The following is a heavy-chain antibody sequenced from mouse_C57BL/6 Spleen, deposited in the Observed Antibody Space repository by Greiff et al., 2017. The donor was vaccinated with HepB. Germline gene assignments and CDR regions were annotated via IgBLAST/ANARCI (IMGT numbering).Heavy chain of an antibody. V-gene: IGHV2-3*01. CDR2: IWGDGST. Sequence: QVQLKESGPGLVAPSQSLSITCTVSGFSLTSYGVSWVRQPPGKGLEWLGVIWGDGSTNYHSALISRLSISKDNTKSQVFLKRNRMQTDDTSTYYCSKARGNYEEGAMDYWGQGTSVTVSS. CDR1: GFSLTSYG. J-gene: IGHJ4*01. D-gene: IGHD2-1*01. CDR3: SKARGNYEEGAMDY.